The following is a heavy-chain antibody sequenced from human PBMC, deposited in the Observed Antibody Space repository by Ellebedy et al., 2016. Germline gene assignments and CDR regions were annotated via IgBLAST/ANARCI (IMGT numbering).Heavy chain of an antibody. D-gene: IGHD3-3*01. V-gene: IGHV2-70*01. CDR1: GFSLSTSGMC. CDR3: ARSRPGEEWLLFPFDY. CDR2: IDWDDDK. Sequence: SGPTLVXPTQTLTLTCTFSGFSLSTSGMCVNWIRQPPGKALEWLALIDWDDDKYYSTSLKTRLTISKDTSKNQVVLTMTNMDPVDTATYYCARSRPGEEWLLFPFDYWGQGTLVTVSS. J-gene: IGHJ4*02.